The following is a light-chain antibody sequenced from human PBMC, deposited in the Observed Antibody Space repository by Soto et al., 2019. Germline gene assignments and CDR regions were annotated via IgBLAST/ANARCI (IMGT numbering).Light chain of an antibody. V-gene: IGKV1-39*01. CDR3: QQSYSTPLT. CDR2: AAS. J-gene: IGKJ4*01. Sequence: DIQMTQSPSSLSASAGDRVSITCRASQSITTHINWYQQKPGKAPNLLIFAASSLQSGVPPRFRGSGSGRDFTLTISSLQPEDSATYYCQQSYSTPLTFGGGTKVEIK. CDR1: QSITTH.